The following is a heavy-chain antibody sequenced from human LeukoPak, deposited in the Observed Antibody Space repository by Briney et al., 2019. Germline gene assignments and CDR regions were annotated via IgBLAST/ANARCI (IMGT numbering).Heavy chain of an antibody. J-gene: IGHJ4*02. CDR1: GYTFTNYG. CDR3: ARVLNSYSGYDLSFGF. CDR2: IIPIFGTA. V-gene: IGHV1-69*05. Sequence: SVKVSCEASGYTFTNYGISWVRQAPGQGLGWMGRIIPIFGTANYAQRFQGRVTITTDESTSTAYMELSSLRSEDTAVYYCARVLNSYSGYDLSFGFWGQGTLVTVSS. D-gene: IGHD5-12*01.